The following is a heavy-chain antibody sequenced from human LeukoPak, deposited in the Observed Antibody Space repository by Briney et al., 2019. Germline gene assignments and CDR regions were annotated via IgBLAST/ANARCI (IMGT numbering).Heavy chain of an antibody. Sequence: GGSLRLSCAASGFTFSSYAMSWVRQAPGKGLEWVSTIIGSGGVTYYADSVKGRFTISRDTSKNTLYLQMKSLRAEDTAVYYCAKAWAAAGTFASWGQGTLVTVSS. CDR3: AKAWAAAGTFAS. CDR1: GFTFSSYA. V-gene: IGHV3-23*01. J-gene: IGHJ4*02. CDR2: IIGSGGVT. D-gene: IGHD6-13*01.